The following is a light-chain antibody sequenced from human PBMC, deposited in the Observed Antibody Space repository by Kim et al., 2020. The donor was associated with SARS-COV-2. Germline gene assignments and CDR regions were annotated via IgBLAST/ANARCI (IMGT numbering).Light chain of an antibody. V-gene: IGLV2-11*03. CDR2: DVS. Sequence: QSITITCTGTSSDVGGYNYVSWYQQHRGKAPKLMIYDVSKRPSGVPDRFSGSKSGNTASLTISGLQAEDEADYYCCSYAGSYSNYVFGTGTKVTVL. CDR1: SSDVGGYNY. CDR3: CSYAGSYSNYV. J-gene: IGLJ1*01.